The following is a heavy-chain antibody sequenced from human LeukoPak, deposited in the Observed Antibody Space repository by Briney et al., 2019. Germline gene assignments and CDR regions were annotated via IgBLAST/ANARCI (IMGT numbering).Heavy chain of an antibody. V-gene: IGHV4-59*01. Sequence: PSETLSLTCAVFGGSISPYYWSWIRQSPEKGLEWIGYIYYSGSTNYNPSLKSRVTISVDTSENQFSLKLSSVTAADTAVYYCARSAVGVVGAADYWGQGTLVTVSS. D-gene: IGHD1-26*01. CDR1: GGSISPYY. J-gene: IGHJ4*02. CDR2: IYYSGST. CDR3: ARSAVGVVGAADY.